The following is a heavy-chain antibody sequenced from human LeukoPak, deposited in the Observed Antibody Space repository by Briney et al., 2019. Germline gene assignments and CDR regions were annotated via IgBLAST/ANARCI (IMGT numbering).Heavy chain of an antibody. CDR2: ISGSGGTT. V-gene: IGHV3-23*01. Sequence: PGGSLRLSCVASGFTFSNYAMNWVRQAPGKGLEWVSAISGSGGTTYYADSVKGRFTISRDNSKNTLYLQMNSLRAEDTALYYCAKVVTGLPRYSDYWGQGTLVTVSS. CDR1: GFTFSNYA. J-gene: IGHJ4*02. CDR3: AKVVTGLPRYSDY. D-gene: IGHD5-18*01.